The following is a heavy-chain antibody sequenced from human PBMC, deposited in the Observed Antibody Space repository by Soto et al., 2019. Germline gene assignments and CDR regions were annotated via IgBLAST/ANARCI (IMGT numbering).Heavy chain of an antibody. D-gene: IGHD3-10*01. J-gene: IGHJ4*02. V-gene: IGHV4-39*02. CDR1: GGSISSRSYY. CDR3: ARDMEGGLLWFGELDY. Sequence: PSETLSLTCTVSGGSISSRSYYWGWIRQPPGKGLEWIGSIYYSGSTYYNPSLKSRVTISVDTSKNQFSLKLSSVTAADTAVYYCARDMEGGLLWFGELDYWGQGTLVTVSS. CDR2: IYYSGST.